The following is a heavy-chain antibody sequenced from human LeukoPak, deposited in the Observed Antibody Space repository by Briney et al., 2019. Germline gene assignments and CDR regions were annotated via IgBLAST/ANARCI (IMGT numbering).Heavy chain of an antibody. V-gene: IGHV3-7*05. CDR3: AKAYSGYDRFDY. CDR2: INQGGSET. D-gene: IGHD5-12*01. CDR1: GFTFGSHW. J-gene: IGHJ4*02. Sequence: GGSLRLSCGTSGFTFGSHWMIWVRQAPGKGLEWVATINQGGSETDYVDSVKGRFSISRDNSKNTLYLQMNSPRAEDTAVYYCAKAYSGYDRFDYWGQGTLVTVSS.